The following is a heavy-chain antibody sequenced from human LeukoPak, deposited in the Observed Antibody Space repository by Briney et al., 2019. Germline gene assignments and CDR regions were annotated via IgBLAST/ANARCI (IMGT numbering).Heavy chain of an antibody. Sequence: GDSVKVSCKASGYTFTGYYMHWVRQAPGQGLEWMGWINPNSGGTNYAQKFQGRVTMTRDTSISTAYMELSRLRSDDTAVYYCARAFTSLEWLAHQDYYFDYWGQGTLVTVSS. J-gene: IGHJ4*02. V-gene: IGHV1-2*02. CDR1: GYTFTGYY. CDR2: INPNSGGT. CDR3: ARAFTSLEWLAHQDYYFDY. D-gene: IGHD6-19*01.